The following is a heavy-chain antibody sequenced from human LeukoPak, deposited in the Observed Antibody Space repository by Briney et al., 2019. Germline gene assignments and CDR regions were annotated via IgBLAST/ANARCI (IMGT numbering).Heavy chain of an antibody. CDR3: ARGGCGSCYRPSDALDI. CDR2: IIPIFGRA. CDR1: GGTFSSYT. V-gene: IGHV1-69*13. J-gene: IGHJ3*02. D-gene: IGHD2-15*01. Sequence: ASVKVSCKASGGTFSSYTISWVRQAPGQGLEWMGGIIPIFGRAGYAQKFQGRITISADESTSTAYTELSSLRSDDTAIYYCARGGCGSCYRPSDALDIWGLGTLVTVSS.